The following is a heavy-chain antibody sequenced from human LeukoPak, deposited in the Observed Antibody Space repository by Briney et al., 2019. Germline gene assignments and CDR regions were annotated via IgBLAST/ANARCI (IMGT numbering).Heavy chain of an antibody. D-gene: IGHD6-19*01. CDR2: INPNSGGT. J-gene: IGHJ4*02. V-gene: IGHV1-2*02. CDR1: GYTFTCYY. Sequence: ASVKVSCKASGYTFTCYYMHWVRQAPGQGLEWMGWINPNSGGTNYAQKFQGRVTMTRDTSICTAYMELSRLRSDDTAVYYCARDLTSGGYDLYSSGWSYFDYWGQGTLVTVSS. CDR3: ARDLTSGGYDLYSSGWSYFDY.